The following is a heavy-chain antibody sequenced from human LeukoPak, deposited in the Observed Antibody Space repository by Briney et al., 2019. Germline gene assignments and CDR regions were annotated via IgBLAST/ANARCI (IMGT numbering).Heavy chain of an antibody. J-gene: IGHJ4*02. V-gene: IGHV4-31*03. CDR1: GGSISSGGYY. D-gene: IGHD6-6*01. CDR3: ARGPGGSSSSDFDY. CDR2: IYYSGST. Sequence: SQTLPLTCTVSGGSISSGGYYWSWIRQHPGKGLEWIGYIYYSGSTYYNPSLKSRVTISVDTSKNQFSLKLSSVTAADTAVYYCARGPGGSSSSDFDYWGQGTLVTVSS.